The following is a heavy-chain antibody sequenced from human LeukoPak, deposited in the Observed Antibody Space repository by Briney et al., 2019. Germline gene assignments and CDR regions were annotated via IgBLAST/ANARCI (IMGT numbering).Heavy chain of an antibody. J-gene: IGHJ4*02. CDR3: ARHKCRSGIYGYYFDY. CDR2: LYYSGST. V-gene: IGHV4-39*01. D-gene: IGHD1-26*01. CDR1: GGSISGSNYY. Sequence: SETLSLTCTVSGGSISGSNYYWGWVRQPPGKGLEWIVSLYYSGSTYYNPSLKSRITISVDTSKNQFSLNLSSVTAADTAVYYCARHKCRSGIYGYYFDYWGQGTLVTVSS.